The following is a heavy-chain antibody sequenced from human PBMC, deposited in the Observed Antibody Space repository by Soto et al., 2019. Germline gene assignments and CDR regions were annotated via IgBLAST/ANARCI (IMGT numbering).Heavy chain of an antibody. Sequence: GGSLRLSCAASGFTFSSYSMNWVRQAPGKGLEWVSSISSSSSYIYYADSVKGRFTISRDNAKNSLYLQMNSLRAEDTAVYYCARAYCGGDCYSGDAYYYYYMDVWGKGTTVTVSS. J-gene: IGHJ6*03. D-gene: IGHD2-21*01. V-gene: IGHV3-21*01. CDR3: ARAYCGGDCYSGDAYYYYYMDV. CDR2: ISSSSSYI. CDR1: GFTFSSYS.